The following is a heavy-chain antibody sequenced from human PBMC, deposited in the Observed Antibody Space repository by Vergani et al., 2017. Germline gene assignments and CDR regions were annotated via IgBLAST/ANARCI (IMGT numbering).Heavy chain of an antibody. CDR2: ISGSGGNT. CDR1: GFTFSSYA. Sequence: EVQLLESGGGLVQPGGSLRLSCAASGFTFSSYAMSWVRQAPGKGLEWVSGISGSGGNTYYANSVKGRFTISRDNSKNTLYLQMNSLRADDTAVYYCAKGVYCSSTSCYEGRGYYYGMGVWGQGTTVTFSS. D-gene: IGHD2-2*01. CDR3: AKGVYCSSTSCYEGRGYYYGMGV. V-gene: IGHV3-23*01. J-gene: IGHJ6*02.